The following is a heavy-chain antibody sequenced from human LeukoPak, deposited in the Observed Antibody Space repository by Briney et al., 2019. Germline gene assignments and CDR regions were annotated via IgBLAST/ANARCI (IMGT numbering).Heavy chain of an antibody. CDR3: AGGIVGVHAY. CDR2: IYYSGTT. J-gene: IGHJ4*02. D-gene: IGHD1-26*01. V-gene: IGHV4-59*08. Sequence: KPSETLSLTCTVSGGSISSYYWSWIRQPPGKGLEWIAYIYYSGTTSYNPSLKSRVTISVDTPKNQFSLKLRSVTAADTAVYYCAGGIVGVHAYWGQGILVTVSS. CDR1: GGSISSYY.